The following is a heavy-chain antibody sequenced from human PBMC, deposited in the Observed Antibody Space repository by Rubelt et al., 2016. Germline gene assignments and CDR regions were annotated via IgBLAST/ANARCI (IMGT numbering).Heavy chain of an antibody. J-gene: IGHJ4*02. Sequence: EVQLVESGGGLVQPGGSLRLSCAASGFTFSSYSMNWVRQAPGKGLEWVSVIYSGGSTYYADSVTGRFTISRDNSKNTVYLQMNSLRAEDSAVYYCARLAPGNSYGPFDYWGQGTLVTVSS. D-gene: IGHD5-18*01. CDR2: IYSGGST. CDR1: GFTFSSYS. V-gene: IGHV3-66*04. CDR3: ARLAPGNSYGPFDY.